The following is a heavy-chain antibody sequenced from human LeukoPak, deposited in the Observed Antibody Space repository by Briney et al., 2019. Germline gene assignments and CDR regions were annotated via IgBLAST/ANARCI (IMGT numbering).Heavy chain of an antibody. CDR2: ISGSGGST. Sequence: QPGGSLRLSCAASGFTFSTYGMSWVRQAPGKGLVWVSAISGSGGSTYYADSVKGRFTISRDNSKNTLYLQMNSLRAEDTAVYYCASTQLWLPHFDYWGQGTLVTVSS. CDR1: GFTFSTYG. D-gene: IGHD5-18*01. J-gene: IGHJ4*02. V-gene: IGHV3-23*01. CDR3: ASTQLWLPHFDY.